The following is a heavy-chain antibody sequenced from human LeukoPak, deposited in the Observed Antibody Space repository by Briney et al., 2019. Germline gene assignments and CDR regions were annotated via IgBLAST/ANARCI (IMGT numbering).Heavy chain of an antibody. Sequence: GGSLRLSCAASGFTFSSYAMSWVRQAPGKGLEWVSAISGSGGSTYYADSVKGRFTISRDNSKNTLYLQMNSLRAEDTAVYYCAKGGVRFGVVTQNWFDPWGQGTRVTVSS. D-gene: IGHD3-3*01. CDR1: GFTFSSYA. CDR3: AKGGVRFGVVTQNWFDP. CDR2: ISGSGGST. J-gene: IGHJ5*02. V-gene: IGHV3-23*01.